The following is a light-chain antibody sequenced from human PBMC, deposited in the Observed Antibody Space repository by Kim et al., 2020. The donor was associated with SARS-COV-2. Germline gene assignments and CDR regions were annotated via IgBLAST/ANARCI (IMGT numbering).Light chain of an antibody. CDR2: GAS. CDR3: QQYSSSPAT. V-gene: IGKV3-20*01. Sequence: PGRRAPHPGRAGTSVSSNYLAWYQQKPGQTPRLLIYGASSRATGIPDRFSGSGSGTDSTLTITRLEPEDFAVYYCQQYSSSPATFGQGTKVDIK. CDR1: TSVSSNY. J-gene: IGKJ1*01.